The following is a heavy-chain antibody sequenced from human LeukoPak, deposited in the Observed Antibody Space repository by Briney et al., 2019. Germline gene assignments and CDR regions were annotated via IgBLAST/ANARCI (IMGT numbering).Heavy chain of an antibody. Sequence: SETLSLTCTVSDDSISSYYWIWIRQPAGKGLEWIGRIYTSGSTNYNPSLKSRVTMSVDTSKNQFSLKLSSVTAADTAVYYCARDYSYGYFRYFDLWGRGTLVTVSS. D-gene: IGHD5-18*01. CDR2: IYTSGST. CDR1: DDSISSYY. V-gene: IGHV4-4*07. CDR3: ARDYSYGYFRYFDL. J-gene: IGHJ2*01.